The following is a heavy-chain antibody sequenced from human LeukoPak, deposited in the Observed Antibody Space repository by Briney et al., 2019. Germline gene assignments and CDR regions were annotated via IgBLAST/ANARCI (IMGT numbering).Heavy chain of an antibody. CDR2: ITYSGSI. CDR3: ARHLPPYVHIDI. D-gene: IGHD3-16*01. CDR1: GGSISPYY. J-gene: IGHJ3*02. V-gene: IGHV4-59*08. Sequence: PSETLSLTCNVYGGSISPYYWSWIRQPPGKGLEWIAYITYSGSINYNPSLKSRVTISVNMSKNQFSLKLDSVTEADTAVYYCARHLPPYVHIDIWGQGTGATVSS.